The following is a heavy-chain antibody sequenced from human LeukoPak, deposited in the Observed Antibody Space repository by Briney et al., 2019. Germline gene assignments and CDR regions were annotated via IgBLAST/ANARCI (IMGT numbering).Heavy chain of an antibody. D-gene: IGHD7-27*01. CDR1: GYSISSGYY. V-gene: IGHV4-38-2*02. J-gene: IGHJ4*02. Sequence: SETLSLTCPVSGYSISSGYYWGWIRQPPGKGLEWIGSIYHSGSTYYNPSLQSRVTISVDTSKNQFSLKLGSVTAADTAVYYCARGGLAGDLNRGADRGYFDYWGQGTLVTVSS. CDR3: ARGGLAGDLNRGADRGYFDY. CDR2: IYHSGST.